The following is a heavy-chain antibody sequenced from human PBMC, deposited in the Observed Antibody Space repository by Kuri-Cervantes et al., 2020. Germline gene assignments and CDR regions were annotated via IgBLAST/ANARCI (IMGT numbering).Heavy chain of an antibody. V-gene: IGHV4-34*01. CDR3: ATYIGGEGGRGY. CDR2: INHSGST. J-gene: IGHJ4*02. Sequence: GSLRLSCAVYGGSLSTYYWTWIRQPPGKGLEWIGKINHSGSTNYNPSLKSRVIISVDTSKNQFSLRLTSVTAADTALYYCATYIGGEGGRGYWGQGTLVTVSS. CDR1: GGSLSTYY. D-gene: IGHD3-16*01.